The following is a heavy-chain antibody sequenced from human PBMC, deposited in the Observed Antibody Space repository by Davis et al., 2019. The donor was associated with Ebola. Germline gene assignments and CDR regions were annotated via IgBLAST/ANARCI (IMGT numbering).Heavy chain of an antibody. CDR2: IITDGTTT. Sequence: GESLKTSCAASGFTFSSYWMHWVRQAPGKGLVWVSRIITDGTTTNYADSVKGRFTISRDNAKNTLYLQMNSLRVEDTAVYYCARGGRGNWFDPWGQGTLVTVSS. CDR3: ARGGRGNWFDP. J-gene: IGHJ5*02. V-gene: IGHV3-74*01. D-gene: IGHD1-26*01. CDR1: GFTFSSYW.